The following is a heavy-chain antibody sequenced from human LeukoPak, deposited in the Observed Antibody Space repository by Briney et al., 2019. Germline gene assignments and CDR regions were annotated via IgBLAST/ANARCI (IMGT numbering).Heavy chain of an antibody. CDR3: ARELGGDRDY. Sequence: GGSLRLSCAASGFTFSMSWIHWVRQASGKGLVWVSRINPDGSSTSHADSVKGRFTISRDNAKNTLYLQMDSLRAEDTAVYYCARELGGDRDYWGQGTLVIVSS. D-gene: IGHD2-21*02. J-gene: IGHJ4*02. CDR2: INPDGSST. V-gene: IGHV3-74*01. CDR1: GFTFSMSW.